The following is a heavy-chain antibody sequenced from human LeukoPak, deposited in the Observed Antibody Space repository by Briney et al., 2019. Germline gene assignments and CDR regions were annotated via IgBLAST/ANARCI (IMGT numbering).Heavy chain of an antibody. CDR3: AGRDY. J-gene: IGHJ4*02. V-gene: IGHV4-4*07. CDR1: GAPISNYY. CDR2: VYTSGST. Sequence: SETLSLTCTVSGAPISNYYWSWIRQPAGKALEWIGRVYTSGSTTYNPSFRSRVTTSVDKSKNELSLKLTSVTAADTAVYYCAGRDYWGQGTLVTVSS.